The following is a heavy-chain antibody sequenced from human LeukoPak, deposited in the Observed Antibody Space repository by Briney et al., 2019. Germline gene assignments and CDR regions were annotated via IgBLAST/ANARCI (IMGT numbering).Heavy chain of an antibody. CDR3: TKERRRDDILTGSFSD. CDR1: GFTFNNNW. Sequence: PGGSLRLSCVASGFTFNNNWMHWVRQAPGKGLEWVTFIRYDERNKYYVDSVKGRFTISRDNSKNTLYLQMNSLRAEDTAVYYCTKERRRDDILTGSFSDWGQGILVTVSS. CDR2: IRYDERNK. V-gene: IGHV3-30*02. D-gene: IGHD3-9*01. J-gene: IGHJ4*02.